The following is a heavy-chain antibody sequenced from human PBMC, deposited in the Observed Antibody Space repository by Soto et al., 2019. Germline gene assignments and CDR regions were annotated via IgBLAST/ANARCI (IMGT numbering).Heavy chain of an antibody. CDR2: LYCDDDK. V-gene: IGHV2-5*02. D-gene: IGHD6-19*01. J-gene: IGHJ5*02. Sequence: QITVKESGPTLAQPPQTLMLTCTFTVFSRSTSEEGVGWLRQPPRKALQWLALLYCDDDKRYSPSLKSRRTIPKDTSKNQVVLTMTTMDPVDTATYYCAHAPGIAVSTNWFDPWGQGILVTVSS. CDR1: VFSRSTSEEG. CDR3: AHAPGIAVSTNWFDP.